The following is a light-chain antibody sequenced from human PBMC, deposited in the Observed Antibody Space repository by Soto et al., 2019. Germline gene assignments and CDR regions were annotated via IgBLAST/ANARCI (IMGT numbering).Light chain of an antibody. CDR2: EVS. Sequence: QSALTQPPSASGSPGQSVTNSCTGTSSDVGGYNYVSWYQQHPGKAPKLMIYEVSKRPSGVPDRFSGSKSGNTASLTVSGLQAEDEADYYCSSYAGSNNSVFGGGTKVTVL. CDR1: SSDVGGYNY. J-gene: IGLJ2*01. CDR3: SSYAGSNNSV. V-gene: IGLV2-8*01.